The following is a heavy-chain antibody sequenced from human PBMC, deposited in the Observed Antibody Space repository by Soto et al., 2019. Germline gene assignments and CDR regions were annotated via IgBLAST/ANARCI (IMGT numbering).Heavy chain of an antibody. CDR2: IYHSGST. V-gene: IGHV4-30-2*01. Sequence: QLQLQESGSGLVKPSQTLSLTCAVSGGSISSGGYSWSWIRQPPGKGLEWIGYIYHSGSTYYNPSLQSRVTRSVDRSKNQFYLKLSSVTAADTAVYYCASALQLWAYFDYWGQGTLVTVSS. D-gene: IGHD5-18*01. CDR1: GGSISSGGYS. J-gene: IGHJ4*02. CDR3: ASALQLWAYFDY.